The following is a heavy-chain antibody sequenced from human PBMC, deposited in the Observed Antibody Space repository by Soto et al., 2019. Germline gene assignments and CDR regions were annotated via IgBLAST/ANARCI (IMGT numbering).Heavy chain of an antibody. CDR1: GYTLTELS. V-gene: IGHV1-24*01. J-gene: IGHJ1*01. CDR3: ATIIVVVTAMLPTEYLQH. Sequence: ASVKVSCKVSGYTLTELSMHWVRQAPGKGLEWMGGFDPEDGETIYAQKFQGRVTMTEDTSTDTAYMELSSLRSEDTAVYYCATIIVVVTAMLPTEYLQHWGQGTLVTVSS. D-gene: IGHD2-21*02. CDR2: FDPEDGET.